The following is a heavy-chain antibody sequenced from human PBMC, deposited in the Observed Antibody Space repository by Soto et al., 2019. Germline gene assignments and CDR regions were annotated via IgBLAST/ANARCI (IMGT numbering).Heavy chain of an antibody. CDR3: ARDGDSSGYYYVSSYYYGMDV. Sequence: QVQLVESGGGVVQPGRSLRLSCAASGFTFSSYGMHWVRQAPGKGLEWVAVIWYDGSNKYYADSVKGRFTISRDNSKNTLYLQMNSLRAEDTAVYYCARDGDSSGYYYVSSYYYGMDVWGQGTTVTVSS. D-gene: IGHD3-22*01. CDR1: GFTFSSYG. CDR2: IWYDGSNK. V-gene: IGHV3-33*01. J-gene: IGHJ6*02.